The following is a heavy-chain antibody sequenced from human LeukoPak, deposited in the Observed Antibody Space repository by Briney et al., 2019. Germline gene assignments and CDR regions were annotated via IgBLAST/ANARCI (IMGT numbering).Heavy chain of an antibody. J-gene: IGHJ2*01. CDR3: ARDPRDGYNWYFDL. Sequence: PGGSLRLSCAASGFTFSDYYMYWIRQAPGKGLEWVSYISSGGSTIYYADSVKGRFTISRDNAKNSLYLQMNSLRAEDTAVYYCARDPRDGYNWYFDLWGRGTLVTVSS. V-gene: IGHV3-11*01. D-gene: IGHD5-12*01. CDR1: GFTFSDYY. CDR2: ISSGGSTI.